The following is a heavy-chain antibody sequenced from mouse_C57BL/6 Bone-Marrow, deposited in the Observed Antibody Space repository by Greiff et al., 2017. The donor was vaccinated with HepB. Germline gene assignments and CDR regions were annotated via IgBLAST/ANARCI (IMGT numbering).Heavy chain of an antibody. D-gene: IGHD2-4*01. V-gene: IGHV5-4*03. Sequence: EVKLVESGGGLVKPGGSLKLSCAASGFTFSSYAMSWVRQTPEKRLEWVATISDGGSYTYYPANVKGRFTISRDNAKNNLYLQMSHLKSEDTAMYYCARGGVYDYAPYYFDYWGQGTTLTVSS. J-gene: IGHJ2*01. CDR3: ARGGVYDYAPYYFDY. CDR1: GFTFSSYA. CDR2: ISDGGSYT.